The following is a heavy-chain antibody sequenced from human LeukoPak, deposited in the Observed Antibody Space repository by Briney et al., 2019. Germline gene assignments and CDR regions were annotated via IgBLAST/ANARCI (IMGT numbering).Heavy chain of an antibody. CDR2: IYYSGST. CDR1: GGSISSYY. D-gene: IGHD6-6*01. Sequence: PSETLSLTCTVSGGSISSYYWSRIRQPPGKGLEWIGYIYYSGSTNYNPSLKSRVTISVDTSKNQFSLKLSSVTAADTAVYYCARERIPYSSSPGAFDIWGQGIMVTVSS. V-gene: IGHV4-59*01. J-gene: IGHJ3*02. CDR3: ARERIPYSSSPGAFDI.